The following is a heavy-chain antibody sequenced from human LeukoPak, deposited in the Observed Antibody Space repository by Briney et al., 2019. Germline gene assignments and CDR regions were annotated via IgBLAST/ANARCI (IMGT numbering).Heavy chain of an antibody. Sequence: ASVKVSCKASGYTFTSYYMHWVRQALGQGLEWMGIINPSGGSTSYAQKFQGRVTMTRDTSTSTVYMELSSLRSEDTAVYYCARTSQLLWFGELYRYFDYWGQGTLVTVSS. D-gene: IGHD3-10*01. V-gene: IGHV1-46*01. CDR2: INPSGGST. CDR1: GYTFTSYY. CDR3: ARTSQLLWFGELYRYFDY. J-gene: IGHJ4*02.